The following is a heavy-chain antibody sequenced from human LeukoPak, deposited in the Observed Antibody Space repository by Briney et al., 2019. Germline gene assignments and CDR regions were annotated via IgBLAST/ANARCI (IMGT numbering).Heavy chain of an antibody. Sequence: GGSLRLSCAASGFTFSSSSISWVRQAPGKGLEWVSAITDAVGSTHYADSVKGRFTISSDNSENTVYLQMNSLRPEDMAVYYCAKEVFSGLLYIDYWGQGTLVIVSS. CDR3: AKEVFSGLLYIDY. J-gene: IGHJ4*02. CDR2: ITDAVGST. V-gene: IGHV3-23*01. CDR1: GFTFSSSS. D-gene: IGHD5-12*01.